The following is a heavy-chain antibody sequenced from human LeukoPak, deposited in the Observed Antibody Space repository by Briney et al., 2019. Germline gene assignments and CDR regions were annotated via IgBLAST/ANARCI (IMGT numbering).Heavy chain of an antibody. D-gene: IGHD3-16*01. CDR1: GFTFSSYG. V-gene: IGHV3-30*02. J-gene: IGHJ4*02. CDR2: IRYDGSQK. Sequence: GGSLRLSCAASGFTFSSYGMHWVRQAPGKGLEWVAYIRYDGSQKYYGDSVKGRFTISRDNSKNTVYLQMNSLRDEDTAVYYCARDLLSLPHKYFDSWGRGTLVTVSS. CDR3: ARDLLSLPHKYFDS.